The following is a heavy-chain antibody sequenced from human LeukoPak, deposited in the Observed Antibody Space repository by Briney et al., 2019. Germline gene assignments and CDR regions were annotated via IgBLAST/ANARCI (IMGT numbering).Heavy chain of an antibody. Sequence: GRSLRLPCAASGFTFSSYSMNWVRQAPGKGLEWVSSISATGSYIYYAGSVRGRFAISRDNAKNSLYLQMNSLRAEDTAVYYCARDTSGWYAPDYWGQGVLVTVSS. V-gene: IGHV3-21*01. CDR1: GFTFSSYS. J-gene: IGHJ4*02. CDR2: ISATGSYI. D-gene: IGHD6-19*01. CDR3: ARDTSGWYAPDY.